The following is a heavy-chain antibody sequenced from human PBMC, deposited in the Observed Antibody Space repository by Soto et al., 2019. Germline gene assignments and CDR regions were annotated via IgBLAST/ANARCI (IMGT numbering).Heavy chain of an antibody. Sequence: QVQLQQWGAGLLKPSETLSLTCAVYGGSFSGYYWSWIRQPPGKGLEWIGEINNSGSTNYNPSLKSRVTISVDTSKNQFSLKLRSVTAADTAVYYCASGTYYYDSRGSNWFDPWGQGTLVTVSS. CDR3: ASGTYYYDSRGSNWFDP. J-gene: IGHJ5*02. CDR2: INNSGST. D-gene: IGHD3-22*01. CDR1: GGSFSGYY. V-gene: IGHV4-34*01.